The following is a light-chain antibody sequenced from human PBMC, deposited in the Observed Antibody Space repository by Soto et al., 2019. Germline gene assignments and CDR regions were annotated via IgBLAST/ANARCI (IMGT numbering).Light chain of an antibody. CDR3: GTWDSSLSAGV. J-gene: IGLJ2*01. V-gene: IGLV1-51*01. CDR1: SSNIGHNY. Sequence: QSVLTQPPSVSAAPGQTVTISCSGSSSNIGHNYVSWYQQLPGTAPKLLIYDNNKRPSGIPDRFSGSKSGTSATLGITGLQTGDEADYYCGTWDSSLSAGVFGGGTKLTVL. CDR2: DNN.